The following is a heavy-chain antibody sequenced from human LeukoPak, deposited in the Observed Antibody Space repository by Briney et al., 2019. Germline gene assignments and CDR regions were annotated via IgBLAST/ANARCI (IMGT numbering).Heavy chain of an antibody. CDR3: ARGQPDTIFGAVIIRHYYYYMDV. D-gene: IGHD3-3*01. CDR1: GGSFSGYY. Sequence: PSETLSLTCAVYGGSFSGYYWSWIRQPPGKGLEWIGEINHSGSTNYNPSLKSRVTISVDTSKNQFSLKLSSVTAADTAVYYCARGQPDTIFGAVIIRHYYYYMDVWGKGTTVTVSS. CDR2: INHSGST. J-gene: IGHJ6*03. V-gene: IGHV4-34*01.